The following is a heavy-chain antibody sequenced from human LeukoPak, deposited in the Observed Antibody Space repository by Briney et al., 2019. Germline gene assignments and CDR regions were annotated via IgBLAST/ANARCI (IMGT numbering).Heavy chain of an antibody. CDR2: INHSGST. J-gene: IGHJ4*02. V-gene: IGHV4-34*01. CDR3: ARGVLLWFGETYYFDY. Sequence: SGTLSLTCAVYGWSFSGYYLSWIRQPPGKGLEWIGEINHSGSTNYNPSLKSRVTISVDTSKNQFSLKLSSVTAADTAVYYCARGVLLWFGETYYFDYWGQGTLVTVSS. CDR1: GWSFSGYY. D-gene: IGHD3-10*01.